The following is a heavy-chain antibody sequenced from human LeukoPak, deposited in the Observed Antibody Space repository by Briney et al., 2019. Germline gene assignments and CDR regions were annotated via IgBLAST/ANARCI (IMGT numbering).Heavy chain of an antibody. Sequence: SETLSLTCTVSGGSISSGTYFWTWIRQPAGKGLEWIGRIYTSGSTNYNPSLKSRVTISVDTSKNQFSLKLSSVTAADTAVYYCARENSSSSGFDPWGQGTLVTVSS. D-gene: IGHD6-6*01. CDR1: GGSISSGTYF. V-gene: IGHV4-61*02. CDR3: ARENSSSSGFDP. CDR2: IYTSGST. J-gene: IGHJ5*02.